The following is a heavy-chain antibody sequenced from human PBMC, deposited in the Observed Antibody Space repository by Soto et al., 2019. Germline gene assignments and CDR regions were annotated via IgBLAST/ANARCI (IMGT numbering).Heavy chain of an antibody. Sequence: ASMKVSCKASGYTFTGYYMHWVRQAPGQGLEWMGWINPNSGGTNYAQKFQGWVTMTRDTSISTAYMELSRLRSDDTAVYYCAGDHSWYCGGDCYNYFDYWGQGTLVTVSS. J-gene: IGHJ4*02. D-gene: IGHD2-21*01. CDR3: AGDHSWYCGGDCYNYFDY. CDR1: GYTFTGYY. CDR2: INPNSGGT. V-gene: IGHV1-2*04.